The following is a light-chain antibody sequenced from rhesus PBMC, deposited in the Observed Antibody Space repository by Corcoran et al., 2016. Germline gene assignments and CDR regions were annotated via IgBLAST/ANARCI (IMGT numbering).Light chain of an antibody. CDR3: QQYDSSPYN. V-gene: IGKV1-22*01. J-gene: IGKJ2*01. CDR1: QSISNW. Sequence: DIQMTQSPSSLSASVGDTVTITCRASQSISNWLAWYQQKPGKAPKVLIYKASSLQSGVPSRFSGGGSGTAFTLTISSLQSEDFATYYCQQYDSSPYNFGQGTKVEIK. CDR2: KAS.